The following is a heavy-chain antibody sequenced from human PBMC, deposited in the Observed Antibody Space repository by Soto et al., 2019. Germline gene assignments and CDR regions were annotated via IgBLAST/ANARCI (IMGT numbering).Heavy chain of an antibody. CDR1: GFIWSTSS. CDR2: IGRRSDI. D-gene: IGHD2-21*02. J-gene: IGHJ6*02. Sequence: GSRSLSCVPSGFIWSTSSIRWVRQVPGKGLEWVSSIGRRSDIYYTDSVKGRFTISRDNTKNSVSLQMDRLRDEDTAVYYCEREETAWPLAYGLDVWGQGTTVTVSS. CDR3: EREETAWPLAYGLDV. V-gene: IGHV3-21*01.